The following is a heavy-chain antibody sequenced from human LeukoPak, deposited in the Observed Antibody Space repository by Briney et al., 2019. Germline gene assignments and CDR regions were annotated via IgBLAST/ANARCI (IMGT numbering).Heavy chain of an antibody. CDR2: IWYDGSNK. CDR3: ASETGY. J-gene: IGHJ4*02. CDR1: GFTFSSYG. Sequence: GGSLRLSCAASGFTFSSYGMPWARQAPGKGLGWVAVIWYDGSNKYYADSVKGRFTISRDNSKNTLYLQMNSLRAEDTAVYYCASETGYWGQGTLVTVSS. V-gene: IGHV3-33*01.